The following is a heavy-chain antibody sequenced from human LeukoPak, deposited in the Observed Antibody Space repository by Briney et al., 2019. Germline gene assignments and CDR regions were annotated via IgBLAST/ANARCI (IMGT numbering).Heavy chain of an antibody. J-gene: IGHJ4*02. CDR3: ARGSTNYGAPRGYFDY. Sequence: SETLSLTCAVYGGSFSGYYWSWIRQPPGKELEWIGEINHSGSTNYNPSLKSRVTISVDTSKNQFSLKLSSVTAADTAVYYCARGSTNYGAPRGYFDYWGQGTLVTVSS. CDR1: GGSFSGYY. CDR2: INHSGST. V-gene: IGHV4-34*01. D-gene: IGHD4-17*01.